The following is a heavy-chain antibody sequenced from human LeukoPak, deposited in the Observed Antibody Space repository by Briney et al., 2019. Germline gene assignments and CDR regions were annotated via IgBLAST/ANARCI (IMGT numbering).Heavy chain of an antibody. CDR2: IIPIFGTA. V-gene: IGHV1-69*05. CDR1: GGTFISYA. CDR3: ARDKDCSGGSCYFSGGSFDY. Sequence: SVKVSCKASGGTFISYAISWVRQAPGQGLEWMGGIIPIFGTANYAQKFQGRVTITTDESTSTAYMELSSLRSEDTAVYYCARDKDCSGGSCYFSGGSFDYWGQGTLVTVSS. D-gene: IGHD2-15*01. J-gene: IGHJ4*02.